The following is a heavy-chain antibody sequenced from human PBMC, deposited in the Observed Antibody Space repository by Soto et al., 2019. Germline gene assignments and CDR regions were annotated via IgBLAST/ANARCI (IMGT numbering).Heavy chain of an antibody. CDR1: GGSISSSSYY. V-gene: IGHV4-39*01. J-gene: IGHJ4*02. CDR3: ARHETVTLATRFDY. D-gene: IGHD4-17*01. CDR2: IYYSGST. Sequence: QLQLQESGPGLVKPSETLSLTCTVSGGSISSSSYYWGWIRQPPGKGLEWIGSIYYSGSTYYNPSLKSRVTISVDTSKNQFSLKLSSVTAADTAVYYCARHETVTLATRFDYWGQGTLVTVSS.